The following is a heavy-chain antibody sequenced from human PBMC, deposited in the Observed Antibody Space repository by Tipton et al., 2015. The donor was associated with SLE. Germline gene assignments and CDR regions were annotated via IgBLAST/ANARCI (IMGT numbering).Heavy chain of an antibody. V-gene: IGHV4-34*01. J-gene: IGHJ6*03. CDR3: ARGRVAAVYYYYYYYMDV. CDR2: INHSGST. CDR1: GFTFSSYA. D-gene: IGHD6-13*01. Sequence: LRLSCAASGFTFSSYAMSWIRQPPGKGLEWIGEINHSGSTNYNPSLKSRVTISVDTSKNQFSLKLSSVTAADTAVYYCARGRVAAVYYYYYYYMDVWGKGTTVTVSS.